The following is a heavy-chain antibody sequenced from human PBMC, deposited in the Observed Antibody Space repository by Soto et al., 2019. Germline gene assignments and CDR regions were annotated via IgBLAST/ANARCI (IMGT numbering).Heavy chain of an antibody. D-gene: IGHD1-1*01. CDR3: ARLYTGYNSNNWFDP. CDR2: IYYSGST. V-gene: IGHV4-59*01. Sequence: SETLSLTCTVSGGSISSDFWSWIRQPPGKGLEYIGDIYYSGSTNYNPSLKSRVTISVDTSKNQFSLNLNSVTAADTAVYYCARLYTGYNSNNWFDPWGQGTLVTVS. CDR1: GGSISSDF. J-gene: IGHJ5*02.